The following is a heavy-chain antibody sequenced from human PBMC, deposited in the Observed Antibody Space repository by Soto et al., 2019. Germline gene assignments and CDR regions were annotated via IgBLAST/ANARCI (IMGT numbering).Heavy chain of an antibody. CDR1: GFTFSSYA. V-gene: IGHV3-23*01. CDR3: ANDAYGTNGAPDY. D-gene: IGHD1-1*01. J-gene: IGHJ4*02. Sequence: EVQVLESGGGFVQPGGALRLSCAASGFTFSSYAMNWGRQAPGKGLEWVSAISGSGRSTYYADSVKGRLTISRDNSKKTVYLQMSSLRAEDTALYFCANDAYGTNGAPDYWGQGTLVTVSS. CDR2: ISGSGRST.